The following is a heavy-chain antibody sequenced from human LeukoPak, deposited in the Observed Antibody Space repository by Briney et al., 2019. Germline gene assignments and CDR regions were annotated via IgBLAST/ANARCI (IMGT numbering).Heavy chain of an antibody. CDR1: GFTFSSYS. V-gene: IGHV3-21*01. CDR2: ISSTSSYK. J-gene: IGHJ4*02. Sequence: PGGSLRLSCAASGFTFSSYSMKWVRQAPGKGLEWVSCISSTSSYKYYADSVKGRFTISRDNAKNSLYLQLNSLRAEDTAVYYCAREGTWSYYYDYWGQGTLVTVSS. CDR3: AREGTWSYYYDY. D-gene: IGHD1-26*01.